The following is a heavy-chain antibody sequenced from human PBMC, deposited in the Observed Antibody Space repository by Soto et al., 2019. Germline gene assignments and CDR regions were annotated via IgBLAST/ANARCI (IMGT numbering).Heavy chain of an antibody. CDR1: GYTFTSYY. CDR3: ARDLIPYY. CDR2: INPSAGNT. Sequence: QVQLVQSGAEVKKPGASVKVSCKASGYTFTSYYLHWVRQAPGQGLEWMGIINPSAGNTNYAQKFQGRLTVTRDTSTSTLYMELSSLRSEDTAVYYRARDLIPYYWGPGTLVTVSS. D-gene: IGHD2-8*01. V-gene: IGHV1-46*03. J-gene: IGHJ4*02.